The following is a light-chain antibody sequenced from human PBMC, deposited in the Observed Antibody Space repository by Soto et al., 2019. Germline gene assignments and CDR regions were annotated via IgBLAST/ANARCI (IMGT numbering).Light chain of an antibody. Sequence: QSVLTQPPSVSGAPGQRVTISCSGSSSNIGAGYDVHWYQQLPGTAPKVLIYGNSDRPSGVPDRFSGSKSGPSASLAITGLQAEDEADYYCQSYDSSLSGAVFGGGPQLTVL. V-gene: IGLV1-40*01. CDR3: QSYDSSLSGAV. CDR2: GNS. J-gene: IGLJ7*01. CDR1: SSNIGAGYD.